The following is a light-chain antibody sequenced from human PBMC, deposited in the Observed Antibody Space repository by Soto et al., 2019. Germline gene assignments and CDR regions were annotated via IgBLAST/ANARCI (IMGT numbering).Light chain of an antibody. CDR1: SSNIGSNY. Sequence: QSVLTQPPSASGTPGQRVTISCSGSSSNIGSNYVYWYHHLPGTAPNLLLYRNNQRPSGAPDRFSGSKSGTSASRAISGLRTEDEADYYCAGWDDSRRGRVFGTGTKLTVL. V-gene: IGLV1-47*01. CDR3: AGWDDSRRGRV. J-gene: IGLJ1*01. CDR2: RNN.